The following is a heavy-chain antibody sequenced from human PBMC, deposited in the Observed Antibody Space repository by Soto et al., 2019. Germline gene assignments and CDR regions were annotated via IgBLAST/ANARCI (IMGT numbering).Heavy chain of an antibody. D-gene: IGHD4-17*01. V-gene: IGHV4-59*08. Sequence: SETLSLTCTVSGGSISSYYWSWIRQPPGKGLEWIGYIYYSGSTNYNPSLKSRVTISVDTSKNQFSLKLSSVTAADTAVYYCARHGSHDYGDYVDYWGQGTLVTVSS. CDR2: IYYSGST. J-gene: IGHJ4*02. CDR1: GGSISSYY. CDR3: ARHGSHDYGDYVDY.